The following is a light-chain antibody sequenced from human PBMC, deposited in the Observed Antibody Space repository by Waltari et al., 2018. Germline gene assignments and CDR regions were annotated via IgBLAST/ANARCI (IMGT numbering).Light chain of an antibody. CDR3: QQYNNWLIT. Sequence: EIVMTQSPATLSMSPGERATLPCRASQSVSSNLAWYQQKPGQAPRLLIFGASSRATGIPGRFSGSGSGTEFTLTISSLQSEDFAVYYCQQYNNWLITFGQGTRLEIK. CDR2: GAS. V-gene: IGKV3-15*01. CDR1: QSVSSN. J-gene: IGKJ5*01.